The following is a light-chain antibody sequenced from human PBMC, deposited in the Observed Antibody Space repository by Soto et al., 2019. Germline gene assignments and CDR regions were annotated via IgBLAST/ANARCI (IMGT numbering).Light chain of an antibody. Sequence: EVVMTQTPAILSVSPGERATLSCRASQSVSTNLAWYQQKPGQAPRLLIYGASTRATGIPARFSGSGSGTEFTLPISSLQSEDFAVYYCQHYNNWPPWTFGQGTKVEIK. V-gene: IGKV3-15*01. J-gene: IGKJ1*01. CDR1: QSVSTN. CDR2: GAS. CDR3: QHYNNWPPWT.